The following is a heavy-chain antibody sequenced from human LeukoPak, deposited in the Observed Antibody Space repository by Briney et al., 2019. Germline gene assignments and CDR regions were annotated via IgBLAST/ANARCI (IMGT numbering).Heavy chain of an antibody. CDR1: GFTFSNYW. J-gene: IGHJ4*02. CDR2: VKQDGSEE. V-gene: IGHV3-7*03. Sequence: GGSLRLSCAASGFTFSNYWMSWVRQAPGKGLEWVANVKQDGSEEYYVDSVKGRFTISRDNAKSSLFLQMSSLRAEDTAVYYCARRRGPAAAGRGDYWGQGTLVTVSS. CDR3: ARRRGPAAAGRGDY. D-gene: IGHD6-13*01.